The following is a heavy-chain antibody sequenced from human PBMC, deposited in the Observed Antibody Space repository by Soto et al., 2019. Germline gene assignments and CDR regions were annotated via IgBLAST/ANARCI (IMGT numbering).Heavy chain of an antibody. J-gene: IGHJ4*02. Sequence: GGSLRLSCAASGFTFSSYGMHWVRQAPGKGLEWVAVVWYDGSNEYYADSVKGRFTISRDNSKNTLSLQMNSLRAEDTAVYYCARDQGNDSRGFGIDYWGQGTLVTVSS. D-gene: IGHD3-22*01. CDR3: ARDQGNDSRGFGIDY. CDR1: GFTFSSYG. V-gene: IGHV3-33*01. CDR2: VWYDGSNE.